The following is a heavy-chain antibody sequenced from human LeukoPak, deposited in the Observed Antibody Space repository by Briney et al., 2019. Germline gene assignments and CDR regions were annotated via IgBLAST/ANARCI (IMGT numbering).Heavy chain of an antibody. CDR3: ARDIELST. D-gene: IGHD3-16*02. CDR2: ISFSGGNT. V-gene: IGHV3-23*01. J-gene: IGHJ3*01. Sequence: TGGSLRLSCAASGFMFSDSAMSWVRQAPGKGLEWVSLISFSGGNTYYADSVKGRFTLSRGNSKDTLYLQMNILRAEDTAIYYCARDIELSTWGLGTMVTVSS. CDR1: GFMFSDSA.